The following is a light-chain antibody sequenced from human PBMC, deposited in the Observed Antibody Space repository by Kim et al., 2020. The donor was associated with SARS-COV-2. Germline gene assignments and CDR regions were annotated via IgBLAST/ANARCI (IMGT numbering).Light chain of an antibody. CDR2: AAS. V-gene: IGKV1-8*01. J-gene: IGKJ1*01. CDR1: QGVSSY. CDR3: QQYYTYPRGT. Sequence: SPGDRVTITCRASQGVSSYLAWYQQRPAKAPKLLIYAASTLQSGVPSRFSGSGSGTDFTLIINSLQSEDFATYYCQQYYTYPRGTFGQGTKVDIK.